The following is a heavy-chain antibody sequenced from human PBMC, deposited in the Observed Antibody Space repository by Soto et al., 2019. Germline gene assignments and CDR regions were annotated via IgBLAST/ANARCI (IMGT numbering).Heavy chain of an antibody. D-gene: IGHD6-19*01. CDR3: VDRTVSDGAWFDR. CDR2: IYWDDSA. J-gene: IGHJ5*02. CDR1: GFSLSTTGEG. V-gene: IGHV2-5*02. Sequence: SGPTLVNPTQTLTLTCTFSGFSLSTTGEGVGWFRQPPGKALEWLALIYWDDSARYSPSLKSRLTITKGTSENQVVLTLTNTDPVDTATYFCVDRTVSDGAWFDRWGQGALVTVSS.